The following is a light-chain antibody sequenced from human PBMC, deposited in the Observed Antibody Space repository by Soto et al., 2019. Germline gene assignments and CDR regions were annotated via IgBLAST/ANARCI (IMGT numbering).Light chain of an antibody. CDR3: QQANSFPYT. CDR2: AAS. Sequence: DIQMTQSPSSVSASVGDRVTITCRASQGINNWLAWYQEKPGKAPKLLIYAASNLQSGVPSRFSGSGSGTDFTLTIGSLQPEDFATYYCQQANSFPYTFGQGTKLEIK. V-gene: IGKV1-12*01. J-gene: IGKJ2*01. CDR1: QGINNW.